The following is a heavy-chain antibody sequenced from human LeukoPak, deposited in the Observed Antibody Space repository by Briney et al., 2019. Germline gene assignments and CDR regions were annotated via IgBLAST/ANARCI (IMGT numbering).Heavy chain of an antibody. CDR1: GFTFSNYD. Sequence: PGGSLRLSCAASGFTFSNYDMXXVXXXXXXXXXXXXXXXXAXXTYYPGSVKXXXXXXRENAKNXLYLQINSLRAGDTAVYYCARGAGEYYDSTRGAFDIWGQGTMVTVSS. D-gene: IGHD3-22*01. CDR3: ARGAGEYYDSTRGAFDI. J-gene: IGHJ3*02. CDR2: XXXAXXT. V-gene: IGHV3-13*01.